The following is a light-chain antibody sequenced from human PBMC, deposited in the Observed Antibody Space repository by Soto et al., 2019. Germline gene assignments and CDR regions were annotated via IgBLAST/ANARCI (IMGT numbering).Light chain of an antibody. V-gene: IGKV3-20*01. CDR2: GAS. CDR1: QSVSSNY. Sequence: EIVLTQSPGTLSLSPGERATLSCRASQSVSSNYLTWYQQKPGQAPRLLIYGASSRPTGIPDRFSGSGSGTDFTLTISRLEPEDFAVYYCPQYGSSPPYTFGQGTKLEIK. J-gene: IGKJ2*01. CDR3: PQYGSSPPYT.